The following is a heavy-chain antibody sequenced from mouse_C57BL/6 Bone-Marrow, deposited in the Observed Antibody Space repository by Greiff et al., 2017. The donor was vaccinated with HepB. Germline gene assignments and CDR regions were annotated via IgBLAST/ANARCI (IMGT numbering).Heavy chain of an antibody. D-gene: IGHD2-4*01. CDR2: INYDGSST. CDR3: ARGKIYYDYDEGYFDV. CDR1: GFTFSDYY. V-gene: IGHV5-16*01. J-gene: IGHJ1*03. Sequence: EVNVVESEGGLVQPGSSMKLSCTASGFTFSDYYMAWVRQVPEKGLEWVANINYDGSSTYYLDSLKSRFIISRDNAKNILYLQMSSLKSEDTATYYCARGKIYYDYDEGYFDVWGTGTTVTGSS.